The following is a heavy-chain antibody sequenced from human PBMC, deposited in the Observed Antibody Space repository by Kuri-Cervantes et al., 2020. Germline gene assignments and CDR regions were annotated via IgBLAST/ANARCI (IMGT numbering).Heavy chain of an antibody. CDR2: INPNSGGT. CDR1: GYTFTGYY. CDR3: AKGGSFLTGSSGDY. Sequence: ASVKVSCRASGYTFTGYYMHWVRQAPGQGLEWMGWINPNSGGTNYAQRFQGRVTMTRDTSISTAYMELSRLRSDDTAVYYCAKGGSFLTGSSGDYWGQGTLVTVSS. D-gene: IGHD3-9*01. J-gene: IGHJ4*02. V-gene: IGHV1-2*02.